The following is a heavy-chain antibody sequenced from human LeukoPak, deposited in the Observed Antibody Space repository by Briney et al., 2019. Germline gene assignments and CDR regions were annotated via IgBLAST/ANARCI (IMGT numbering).Heavy chain of an antibody. CDR3: ARLDSIAVAGTDY. V-gene: IGHV1-2*02. CDR2: INPNSGGT. D-gene: IGHD6-19*01. CDR1: GYTFNNYD. J-gene: IGHJ4*02. Sequence: ASVKVSCKASGYTFNNYDINWVRQAPGQGLEWMGWINPNSGGTNYAQKFQGRVTMTRDTSISTAYMELSRLRSDDTAVYYCARLDSIAVAGTDYWGQGTLVTVSS.